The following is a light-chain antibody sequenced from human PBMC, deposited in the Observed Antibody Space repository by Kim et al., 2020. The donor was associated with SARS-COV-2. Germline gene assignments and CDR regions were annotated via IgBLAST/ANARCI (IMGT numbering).Light chain of an antibody. J-gene: IGLJ2*01. Sequence: SYELTQPPSVSVSPGQTASITCSGDKLGDKYASWYQQKPGQSPVLVIYQDAKRPSGIPERFSGSNSGNTATLTISGTQAMDEADYHCQAWDSNTFVFGGGTQLTVL. CDR3: QAWDSNTFV. V-gene: IGLV3-1*01. CDR1: KLGDKY. CDR2: QDA.